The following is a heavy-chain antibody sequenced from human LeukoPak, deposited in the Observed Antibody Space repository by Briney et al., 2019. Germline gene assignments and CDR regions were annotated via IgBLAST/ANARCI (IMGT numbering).Heavy chain of an antibody. V-gene: IGHV4-38-2*01. CDR2: IYHSGST. D-gene: IGHD2-15*01. CDR1: GYSISSGYY. CDR3: ARPVAAYFDY. J-gene: IGHJ4*02. Sequence: PSETLSLTCAVSGYSISSGYYWGWIRQPPGKGLEWIGSIYHSGSTYYNPSLKSRVTISVDTSKNQFSLKLSSVPAADTAVYYCARPVAAYFDYWGQGTLVTVSS.